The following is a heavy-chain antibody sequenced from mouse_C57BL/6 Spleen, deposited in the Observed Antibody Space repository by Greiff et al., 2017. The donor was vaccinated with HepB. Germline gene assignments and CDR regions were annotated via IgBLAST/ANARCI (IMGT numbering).Heavy chain of an antibody. CDR3: ASYYYGLGGYYFDY. V-gene: IGHV1-26*01. CDR1: GYTFTDYY. CDR2: INPNNGGT. D-gene: IGHD1-1*01. J-gene: IGHJ2*01. Sequence: EVQLQQSGPELVKPGASVKISCKASGYTFTDYYMNWVKQSHGKSLEWIGDINPNNGGTSYNQKFKGKATLTVDKSSSTAYMELRSLTSEDSAVYYCASYYYGLGGYYFDYWGQGTTLTVSS.